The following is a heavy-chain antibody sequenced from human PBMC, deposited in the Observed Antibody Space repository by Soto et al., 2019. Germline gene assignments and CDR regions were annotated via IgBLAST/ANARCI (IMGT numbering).Heavy chain of an antibody. D-gene: IGHD2-2*01. Sequence: PGGSLRLSCAASGFTFSSYSMNWVRQAPGKGLEWVSYISSSSSTIYYADSVKGRFTISRDNAKNSLYLQMNSLRDEDTAVYYCARDGGYCSSTSCRNNYGMDVWGQGTTVTVSS. CDR3: ARDGGYCSSTSCRNNYGMDV. CDR1: GFTFSSYS. CDR2: ISSSSSTI. V-gene: IGHV3-48*02. J-gene: IGHJ6*02.